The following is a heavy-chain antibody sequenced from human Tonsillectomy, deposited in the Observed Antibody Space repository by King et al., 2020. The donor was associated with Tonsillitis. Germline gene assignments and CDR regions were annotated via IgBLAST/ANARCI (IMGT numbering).Heavy chain of an antibody. CDR1: GFTFSSYA. V-gene: IGHV3-30*01. CDR3: ASDGQLDY. Sequence: VQLVESGGGVVQPGRSLKLSCAASGFTFSSYAMHWVRQAPGKGREWVAVISYDRNEKYYADSVKGRFTISRDNSKNTLYLQVNSLRAEDTAVYYCASDGQLDYWGQGTLVTVSS. D-gene: IGHD6-13*01. CDR2: ISYDRNEK. J-gene: IGHJ4*02.